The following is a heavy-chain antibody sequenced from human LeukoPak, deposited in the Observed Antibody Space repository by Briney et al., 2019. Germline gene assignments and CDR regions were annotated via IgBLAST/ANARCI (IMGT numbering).Heavy chain of an antibody. CDR3: ARGTYTSSRFDP. J-gene: IGHJ5*02. D-gene: IGHD6-6*01. Sequence: SETLSLTCTVSGGSISSGTYSWGWIRQPPGKGLEWIGSIYYSGSTYYTPSLKSRVTISVDTSRNQFSLKLSSVTAADTAMYYGARGTYTSSRFDPWGQGTLVTVSS. CDR2: IYYSGST. CDR1: GGSISSGTYS. V-gene: IGHV4-39*01.